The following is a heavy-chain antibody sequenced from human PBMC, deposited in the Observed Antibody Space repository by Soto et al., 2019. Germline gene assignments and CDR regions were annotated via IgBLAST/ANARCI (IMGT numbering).Heavy chain of an antibody. J-gene: IGHJ4*02. CDR1: GGSISSYY. Sequence: SETLSLTCTVSGGSISSYYWSWIRQPPGKGLEWIGYIYYSGSTNYNPSLKSRVTISVDTSKNQFSLKLSSVTAADTAVYYCARERNECYFDYWGQGTLVTV. V-gene: IGHV4-59*01. CDR2: IYYSGST. D-gene: IGHD1-1*01. CDR3: ARERNECYFDY.